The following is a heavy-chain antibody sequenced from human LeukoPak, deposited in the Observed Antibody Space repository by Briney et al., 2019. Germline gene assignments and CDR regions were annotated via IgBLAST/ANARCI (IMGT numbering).Heavy chain of an antibody. CDR1: GYTFTGPY. J-gene: IGHJ4*02. V-gene: IGHV1-2*02. CDR3: ARVEYCTKGVCINFDL. Sequence: ASLKVSCKASGYTFTGPYIHLMRQAPGQGLEWMGWINPNSGTTKYAQKFQGRVTVTRDTSTSTAYMELSGLRTDDTAAYYCARVEYCTKGVCINFDLWGQGTLVTVSS. CDR2: INPNSGTT. D-gene: IGHD2-8*01.